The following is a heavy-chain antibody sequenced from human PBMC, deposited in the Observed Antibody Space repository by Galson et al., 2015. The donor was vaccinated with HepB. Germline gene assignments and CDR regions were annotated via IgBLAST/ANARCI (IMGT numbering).Heavy chain of an antibody. CDR1: GFTFSSYA. CDR2: ISGSGGST. V-gene: IGHV3-23*01. CDR3: ASVRDGSTLADWYFDL. D-gene: IGHD5-24*01. Sequence: SLRLSCAASGFTFSSYAMSWVRQAPGKGLEWVSAISGSGGSTYYADSVKGRFVFSLDTSVSTAYLQISSLKAEDTAVYYCASVRDGSTLADWYFDLWGRGTLVTVSS. J-gene: IGHJ2*01.